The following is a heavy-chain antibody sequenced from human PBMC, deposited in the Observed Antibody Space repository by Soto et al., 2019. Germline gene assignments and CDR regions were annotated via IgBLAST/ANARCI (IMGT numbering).Heavy chain of an antibody. CDR2: INHSGST. CDR3: ARFSNYTSAYFDY. V-gene: IGHV4-34*01. Sequence: PSETLSLTCAVYGGSFSGYYWSWIRQPPGKGLEWIGEINHSGSTNYNPSLKSRVTISVDTSKNQFSLKLSSVTAADTAVYYCARFSNYTSAYFDYWGQGTLVTVSS. CDR1: GGSFSGYY. J-gene: IGHJ4*02. D-gene: IGHD4-4*01.